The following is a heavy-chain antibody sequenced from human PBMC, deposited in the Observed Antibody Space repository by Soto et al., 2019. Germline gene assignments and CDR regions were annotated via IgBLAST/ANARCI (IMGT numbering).Heavy chain of an antibody. J-gene: IGHJ4*02. Sequence: GGSLRLSCAASGFTFSSYGMSWVRQAPGKGLEWVSSISASDGSTSYADSVKGRFTISRDNSKNTLYLQMNSLRAEDTAVYYCARGGWQPFEYWGQGTLVTVSS. V-gene: IGHV3-23*01. CDR1: GFTFSSYG. CDR2: ISASDGST. D-gene: IGHD3-10*01. CDR3: ARGGWQPFEY.